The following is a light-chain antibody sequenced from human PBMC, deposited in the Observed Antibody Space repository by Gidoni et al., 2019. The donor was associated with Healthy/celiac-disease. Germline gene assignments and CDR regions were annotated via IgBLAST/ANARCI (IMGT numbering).Light chain of an antibody. V-gene: IGKV1-39*01. CDR1: RSISTH. CDR3: QQSYNFPLT. CDR2: AAS. J-gene: IGKJ4*01. Sequence: DIQMTQSPSALSASVGDRVTITCRASRSISTHLNWSQQKPGKAPKLLIYAASNLHSGVPSRFSGRGSGTDFTLTISSLQPEDFATYYCQQSYNFPLTFGGXTKVEIK.